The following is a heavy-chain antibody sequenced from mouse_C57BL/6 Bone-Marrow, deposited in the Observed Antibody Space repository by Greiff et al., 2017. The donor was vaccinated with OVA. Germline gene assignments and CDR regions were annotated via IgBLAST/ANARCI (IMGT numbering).Heavy chain of an antibody. Sequence: VMLVESGPGLVAPSQSLSITCTVSGFSLTSYAISWVRQPPGKGLEWLGVIWTGGGTNYNSALKSRLSISKDNSKSQVFLKMNSLQTDDTARYRGTTVVATVAYWGQGTLVTVSA. D-gene: IGHD1-1*01. CDR3: TTVVATVAY. V-gene: IGHV2-9-1*01. J-gene: IGHJ3*01. CDR2: IWTGGGT. CDR1: GFSLTSYA.